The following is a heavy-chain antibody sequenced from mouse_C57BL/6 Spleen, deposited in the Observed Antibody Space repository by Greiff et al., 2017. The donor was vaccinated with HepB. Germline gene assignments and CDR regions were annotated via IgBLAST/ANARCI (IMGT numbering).Heavy chain of an antibody. D-gene: IGHD2-4*01. V-gene: IGHV1-7*01. J-gene: IGHJ1*03. CDR1: GYTFTSYW. Sequence: QVQLQQSGAELAKPGASVKLSCKASGYTFTSYWMHWVNQRPGQGLEWIGYINPSSGYTKYNQKFKDKATLTADKSSSTAYMQLSSLTYEDSAVYYCARNDYDAYFDVWGTGTTVTVSS. CDR3: ARNDYDAYFDV. CDR2: INPSSGYT.